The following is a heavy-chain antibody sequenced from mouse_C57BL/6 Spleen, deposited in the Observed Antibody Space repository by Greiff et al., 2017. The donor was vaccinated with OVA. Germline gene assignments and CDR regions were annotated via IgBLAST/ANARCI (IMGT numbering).Heavy chain of an antibody. CDR2: IDPSDSYT. CDR3: ARGGDYYAMDD. Sequence: QVQLQQPGAELVMPGASVKLSCKASGYTFTSYWMHWVKQRPGQGLEWIGEIDPSDSYTNYNQKFKGKSTLTVDKSSSTAYMQLISLTSEDSAVYYCARGGDYYAMDDWGQGTSVTVSS. CDR1: GYTFTSYW. V-gene: IGHV1-69*01. J-gene: IGHJ4*01.